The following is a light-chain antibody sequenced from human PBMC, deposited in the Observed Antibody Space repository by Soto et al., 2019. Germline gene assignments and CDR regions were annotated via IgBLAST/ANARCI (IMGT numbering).Light chain of an antibody. CDR2: AAS. CDR1: QSINTF. CDR3: QQSSSFPLT. Sequence: DIQMTQSPSSLSASIGDRVTITCRASQSINTFLNWYQHKPGKAPDLLIYAASSLQSEVPSRFSGCGSGTDFTLAITSLTVEDVATYYCQQSSSFPLTFGGGTRVEIK. V-gene: IGKV1-39*01. J-gene: IGKJ4*01.